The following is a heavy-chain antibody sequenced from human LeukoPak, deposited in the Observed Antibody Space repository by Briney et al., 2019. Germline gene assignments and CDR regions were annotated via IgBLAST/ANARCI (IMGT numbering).Heavy chain of an antibody. V-gene: IGHV3-23*01. CDR1: GFPFSNNA. J-gene: IGHJ6*02. CDR3: AKDLWGWSGMDV. Sequence: GGSLRLSCAASGFPFSNNAMCWVRQAPVKGLEWVSGLGGDGQTWYAGSVKGRFTISRDNSKNMVYLQMNSLRDEDTALYYCAKDLWGWSGMDVWGQGTAVTVSS. CDR2: LGGDGQT. D-gene: IGHD6-19*01.